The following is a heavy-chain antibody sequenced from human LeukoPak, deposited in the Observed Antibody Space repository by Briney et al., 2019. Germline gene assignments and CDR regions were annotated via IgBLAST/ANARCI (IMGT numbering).Heavy chain of an antibody. CDR3: ARHVDTAMVNFDY. CDR1: GGSISSSSYY. D-gene: IGHD5-18*01. CDR2: IYYSGST. Sequence: SETLSLTCTVSGGSISSSSYYWGWIRQPPGKGLEWIGSIYYSGSTYYNPSLKSRVTISVDTSKNQFSLKLSSVTAADTAVYYCARHVDTAMVNFDYWGQGTLVTVSS. V-gene: IGHV4-39*01. J-gene: IGHJ4*02.